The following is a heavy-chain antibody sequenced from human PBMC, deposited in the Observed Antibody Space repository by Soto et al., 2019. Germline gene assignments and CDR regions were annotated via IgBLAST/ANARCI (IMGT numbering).Heavy chain of an antibody. CDR3: VSFEAIGS. V-gene: IGHV3-7*01. J-gene: IGHJ4*02. CDR1: GFIFSDYW. Sequence: EVQLVESGGGLVQPGGSLRLSCAASGFIFSDYWMAWVRQAPGKGLEWVANIKEDGSRKYYMASAKGRITISRDNAKNSLCLQMNSLRVEDSAVYYCVSFEAIGSWGPGTLVTVSS. CDR2: IKEDGSRK.